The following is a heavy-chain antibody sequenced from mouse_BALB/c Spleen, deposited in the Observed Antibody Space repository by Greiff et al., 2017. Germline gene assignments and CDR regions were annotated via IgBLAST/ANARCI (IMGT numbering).Heavy chain of an antibody. Sequence: VQLQQSGAELMKPGASVKISCKATGYTFSSYWIEWVKQRPGHGLEWIGEILPGSGSTNYNEKFKGKATFTADTSSNTAYMQLSSLTSEDSAVYYCARRDYYGSSYDAMEYWGQGTSVTVSS. D-gene: IGHD1-1*01. J-gene: IGHJ4*01. V-gene: IGHV1-9*01. CDR1: GYTFSSYW. CDR2: ILPGSGST. CDR3: ARRDYYGSSYDAMEY.